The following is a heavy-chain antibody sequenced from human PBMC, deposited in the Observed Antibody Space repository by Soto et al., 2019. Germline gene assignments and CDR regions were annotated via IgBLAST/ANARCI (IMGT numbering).Heavy chain of an antibody. J-gene: IGHJ4*02. CDR2: IIPIFGTA. CDR1: GGTFSSYA. V-gene: IGHV1-69*13. CDR3: ARALVYDILTGPHDY. Sequence: SVKVSCKASGGTFSSYAMSWVRQAPGQGLEWMGGIIPIFGTANYAQKFQGRVTITADESTSTAYMELSSLRSEDTAVYYCARALVYDILTGPHDYWGQGTLVTV. D-gene: IGHD3-9*01.